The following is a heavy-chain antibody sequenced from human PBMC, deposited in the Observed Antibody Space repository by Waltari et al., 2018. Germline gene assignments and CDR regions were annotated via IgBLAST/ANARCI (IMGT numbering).Heavy chain of an antibody. CDR2: ISAYNGNT. D-gene: IGHD2-15*01. CDR3: AREIYCSGGSCYSYWFDP. CDR1: GYTFTSYG. V-gene: IGHV1-18*01. Sequence: QVQLVQSGAEVTKPGASVQVSCKASGYTFTSYGIRWVRQAPGHGLAWMGWISAYNGNTNYAQKLQGRVTMTTDTSTSTAYMELRSLRSDDTAVYYCAREIYCSGGSCYSYWFDPWGQGTLVTVSS. J-gene: IGHJ5*02.